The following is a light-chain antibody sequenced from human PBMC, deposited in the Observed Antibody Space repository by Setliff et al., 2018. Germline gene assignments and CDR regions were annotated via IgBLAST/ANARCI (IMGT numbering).Light chain of an antibody. CDR1: SSDIGVYNY. CDR3: SSYTSSGTDV. CDR2: EVS. Sequence: QSVLTQPASVSGSPGQSITISCTGTSSDIGVYNYVSWYQQHPGKAPKFMIYEVSNRPSGVSNRFSGSKSGNTASLTISGLQAEDEADYYCSSYTSSGTDVFGSGTKGTVL. V-gene: IGLV2-14*01. J-gene: IGLJ1*01.